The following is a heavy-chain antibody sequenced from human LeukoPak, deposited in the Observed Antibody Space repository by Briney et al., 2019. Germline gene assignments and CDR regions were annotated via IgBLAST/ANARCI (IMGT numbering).Heavy chain of an antibody. J-gene: IGHJ5*02. D-gene: IGHD6-19*01. Sequence: SETLSPTCAVYGGSFSGYDWSWIRQPPAKGLEWIGEIDHSGSTNHNPSLKSRVTISVDTSKNQFSLKLSSVTAADTAVYFCATRQSNGWYEWFDPWGQGTLVTVSS. CDR3: ATRQSNGWYEWFDP. V-gene: IGHV4-34*01. CDR1: GGSFSGYD. CDR2: IDHSGST.